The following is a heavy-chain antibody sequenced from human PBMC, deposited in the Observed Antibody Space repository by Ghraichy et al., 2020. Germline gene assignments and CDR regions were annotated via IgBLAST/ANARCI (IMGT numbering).Heavy chain of an antibody. CDR3: ARENGGLIDAFDI. Sequence: SETLSLTCAVSGGSLSSGGSSWSWFRQSPGKGLEWIGYIYHSESIYYNPSLKSRVTISIDRSKNQFSLMLSSVTAVDTAVYYCARENGGLIDAFDIWGQGTMVTVSS. CDR2: IYHSESI. D-gene: IGHD3-16*01. CDR1: GGSLSSGGSS. J-gene: IGHJ3*02. V-gene: IGHV4-30-2*06.